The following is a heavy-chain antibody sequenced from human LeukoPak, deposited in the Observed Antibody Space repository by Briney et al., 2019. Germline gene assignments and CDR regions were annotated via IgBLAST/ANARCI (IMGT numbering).Heavy chain of an antibody. CDR1: GFTVSSNY. V-gene: IGHV3-53*04. J-gene: IGHJ6*02. CDR2: IYSGGST. D-gene: IGHD2-2*01. Sequence: GGSLRLSCAASGFTVSSNYMSWVRQAPGKGLEWVSVIYSGGSTFYADSVKGRFTIPRHNSKNTLYLQVNSLRAEDTAVYYCARGACSSTRCYGFYYYGMDVWGQGTTVTVSS. CDR3: ARGACSSTRCYGFYYYGMDV.